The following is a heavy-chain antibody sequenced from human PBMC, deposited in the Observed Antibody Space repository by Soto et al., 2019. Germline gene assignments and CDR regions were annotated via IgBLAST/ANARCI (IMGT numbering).Heavy chain of an antibody. J-gene: IGHJ6*02. D-gene: IGHD6-13*01. CDR2: IYPGDSDT. V-gene: IGHV5-51*01. CDR1: GYSFTSYW. Sequence: EEKIPGESLKISCKGSGYSFTSYWIGWVRQMPGKGLEWMGIIYPGDSDTRYSPSFQGQVTISADKSISTAYLQWSSLKASDTAMYYCARHGSSSWYTYYYGLGVWGQGTTVTVSS. CDR3: ARHGSSSWYTYYYGLGV.